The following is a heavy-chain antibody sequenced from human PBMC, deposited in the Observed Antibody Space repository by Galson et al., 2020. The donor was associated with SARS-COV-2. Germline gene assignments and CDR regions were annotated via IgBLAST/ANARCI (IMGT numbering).Heavy chain of an antibody. CDR1: GFTSSRYA. Sequence: LSLTCAASGFTSSRYAMGWVRQAPGKGLEWVSAISGLSNYYAEPVRGRFTISRDSSKNTVDLQMNILTAEDTAIYYCVRQGVFDSSGYNPFDFWGQGTLVTVSS. J-gene: IGHJ4*02. D-gene: IGHD5-12*01. V-gene: IGHV3-23*01. CDR2: ISGLSN. CDR3: VRQGVFDSSGYNPFDF.